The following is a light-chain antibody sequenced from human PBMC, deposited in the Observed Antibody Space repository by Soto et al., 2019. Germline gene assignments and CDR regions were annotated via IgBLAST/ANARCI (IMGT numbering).Light chain of an antibody. CDR3: QKYNSVPFT. J-gene: IGKJ3*01. CDR2: AAS. V-gene: IGKV1-27*01. Sequence: DTQMTQSPSSLSASVGDRVAITCRASQGISNYLAWYQQKPGKVPKLLIYAASTLQSGVPSRFSGSGSGTDFTLTISSLQPEDVATYYCQKYNSVPFTFSPGTKVDIK. CDR1: QGISNY.